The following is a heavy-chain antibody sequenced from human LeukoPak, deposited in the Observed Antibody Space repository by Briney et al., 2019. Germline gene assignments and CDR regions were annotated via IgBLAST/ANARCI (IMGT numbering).Heavy chain of an antibody. CDR2: ISPSGDIT. V-gene: IGHV3-23*01. J-gene: IGHJ6*03. D-gene: IGHD2-21*02. CDR3: AKDTVGDTPYYYMDV. Sequence: PGGSLRLSCAASGFTFSNHGMNWVRQAPGKGLEWVSGISPSGDITYYADSVKGRFTISRDNSKNTLYLQMNSLRAEDTAVYYCAKDTVGDTPYYYMDVWGKGTTVTVSS. CDR1: GFTFSNHG.